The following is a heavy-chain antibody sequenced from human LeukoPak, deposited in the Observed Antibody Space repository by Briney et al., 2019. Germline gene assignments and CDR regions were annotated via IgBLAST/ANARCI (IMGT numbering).Heavy chain of an antibody. CDR2: ISAYNGNT. J-gene: IGHJ6*02. V-gene: IGHV1-18*01. CDR3: ARDPDILTGYYYYYGMDV. D-gene: IGHD3-9*01. CDR1: GYTFTSYG. Sequence: ASVEVSCKASGYTFTSYGISWVRQAPGQGLEWMGWISAYNGNTNYAQKLRGRVTMTTDTSTSTAYMELRSLRSDDTAVYYCARDPDILTGYYYYYGMDVWGQGTTVTVSS.